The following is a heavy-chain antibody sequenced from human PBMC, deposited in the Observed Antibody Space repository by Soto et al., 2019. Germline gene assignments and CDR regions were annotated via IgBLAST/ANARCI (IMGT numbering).Heavy chain of an antibody. V-gene: IGHV3-33*01. CDR1: GFTFSRYV. J-gene: IGHJ4*02. CDR3: ARDADSSGIGCDY. Sequence: QVQLVESGGGVVQPGRSLRLSCAASGFTFSRYVMHWVRQAPGRGLEWVAVIWYDGSNKYYADSVKGRLTISRDNSKNTLYLQMNSLRAEDTAVYYCARDADSSGIGCDYWGQGTLVTVSS. D-gene: IGHD3-22*01. CDR2: IWYDGSNK.